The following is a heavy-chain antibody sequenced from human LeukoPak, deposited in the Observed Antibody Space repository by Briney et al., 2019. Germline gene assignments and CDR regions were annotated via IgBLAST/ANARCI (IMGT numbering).Heavy chain of an antibody. J-gene: IGHJ4*02. CDR1: GLTFSNRW. V-gene: IGHV3-7*03. CDR2: IKQDGSEK. Sequence: PGGSLRLSCAASGLTFSNRWMSWVRQAPGKGLGWVANIKQDGSEKYYVDSVRGRFTISSDNAKNSLYLQMNSLRADDTAVYYCTRDAYWGQGTLVSVSS. CDR3: TRDAY.